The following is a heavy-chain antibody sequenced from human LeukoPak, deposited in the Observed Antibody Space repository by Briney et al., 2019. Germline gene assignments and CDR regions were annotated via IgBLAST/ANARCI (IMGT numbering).Heavy chain of an antibody. D-gene: IGHD2-8*02. V-gene: IGHV3-30*04. CDR3: ATGFTWSLES. CDR2: ISNDGSTT. J-gene: IGHJ4*02. Sequence: GGSLRLSCAASGSTFSRFPMHWVRQAPGKGLEWVAAISNDGSTTYDADSVKGRFTISRDKSKNTLSVQMKSLRPEDTALYYCATGFTWSLESWGQGTMVAVSS. CDR1: GSTFSRFP.